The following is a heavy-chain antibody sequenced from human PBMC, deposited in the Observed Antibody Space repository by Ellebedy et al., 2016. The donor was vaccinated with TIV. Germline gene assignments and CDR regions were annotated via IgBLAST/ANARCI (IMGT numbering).Heavy chain of an antibody. CDR2: ISGTDGSI. V-gene: IGHV3-23*01. Sequence: GESLKISXAASGLTFSGDWMTWMRQAPGKGLEWVSAISGTDGSIKYADSVKGRFSISRDDSQNTLYLQMNSLRDEDTAVYYCAKRRATTGSGMDVWGQGTAVTVSS. D-gene: IGHD1-1*01. CDR1: GLTFSGDW. CDR3: AKRRATTGSGMDV. J-gene: IGHJ6*02.